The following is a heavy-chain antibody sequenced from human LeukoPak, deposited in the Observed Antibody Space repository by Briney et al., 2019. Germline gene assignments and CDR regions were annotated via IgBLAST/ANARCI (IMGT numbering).Heavy chain of an antibody. V-gene: IGHV1-69*02. J-gene: IGHJ5*02. CDR3: ASRSTPGYCSSTSCYRSWFDR. CDR1: GGTFSSYT. D-gene: IGHD2-2*01. Sequence: SVKVSCKASGGTFSSYTISWVRQAPGQGLEWMGRIIPILGIANYAQKFHGRVTITADKSTSTAYMELSSLRSEDTAVDYCASRSTPGYCSSTSCYRSWFDRLGPGNPGHRLL. CDR2: IIPILGIA.